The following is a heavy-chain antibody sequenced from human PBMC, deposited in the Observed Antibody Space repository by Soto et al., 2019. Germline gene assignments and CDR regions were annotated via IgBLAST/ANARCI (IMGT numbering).Heavy chain of an antibody. CDR2: INHSGST. CDR1: GGSFSGYY. D-gene: IGHD3-9*01. J-gene: IGHJ5*02. Sequence: PSETLSLTCAVYGGSFSGYYWSWIRQPPGKGLEWIGEINHSGSTNYNPSLKSRVTISVDTSKTKFSLKLSSVTAADTAVYYCARGANVLRYFDWLFHWGQGTLANVS. CDR3: ARGANVLRYFDWLFH. V-gene: IGHV4-34*01.